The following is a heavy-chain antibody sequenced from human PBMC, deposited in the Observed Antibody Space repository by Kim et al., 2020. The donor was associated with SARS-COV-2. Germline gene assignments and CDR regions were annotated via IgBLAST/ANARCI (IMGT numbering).Heavy chain of an antibody. Sequence: GGSLRLSCAASGFTFSSYAMHWVRQAPGKGLEWVAVISYDGSNKYYADSVKGRFTISRDNSKNTLYLQMNSLRAEDTAVYYCARAGYSSSWSDAFDIWG. CDR3: ARAGYSSSWSDAFDI. CDR1: GFTFSSYA. V-gene: IGHV3-30*04. J-gene: IGHJ3*02. CDR2: ISYDGSNK. D-gene: IGHD6-13*01.